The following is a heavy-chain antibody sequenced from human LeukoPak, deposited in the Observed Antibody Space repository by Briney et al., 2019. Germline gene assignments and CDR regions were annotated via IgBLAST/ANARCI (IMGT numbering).Heavy chain of an antibody. D-gene: IGHD5-12*01. CDR1: GFTFSTYS. Sequence: PGGSLRLSCAASGFTFSTYSMNWVRQAPGKGLEWVSFITSSGNSMSYADSVKGRFTISRDNAKNSLYLQMNSLRAEDTAVYYCARSIGSGYDPRNFDYWGQGTLVTVSS. V-gene: IGHV3-48*04. CDR3: ARSIGSGYDPRNFDY. CDR2: ITSSGNSM. J-gene: IGHJ4*02.